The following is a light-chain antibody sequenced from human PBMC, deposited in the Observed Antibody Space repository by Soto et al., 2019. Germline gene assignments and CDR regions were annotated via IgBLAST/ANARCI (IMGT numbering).Light chain of an antibody. CDR2: KAS. CDR1: QSISSW. CDR3: QQYNSYSRT. V-gene: IGKV1-5*03. Sequence: DIQMTPSPSPLSATVVDKVTIPFPASQSISSWLAWYQQKPGKAPKLLIYKASSLESGVPSRFSGSGSGTEFTLTISSLQPDDFATYYCQQYNSYSRTFGQGTKVDIK. J-gene: IGKJ1*01.